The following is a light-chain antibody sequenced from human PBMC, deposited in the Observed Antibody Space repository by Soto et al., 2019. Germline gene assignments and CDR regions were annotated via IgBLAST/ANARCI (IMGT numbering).Light chain of an antibody. Sequence: QSVLTQPASVSGSPGQSITISCTGSKSDIGAYAYVSWYQQHPGKPPTLLIYEVTFRPSGVPNRFSGSKSGNTATLTISGLLTEDEADYYCGSYASATLIFGGGTKLTVL. V-gene: IGLV2-14*01. CDR1: KSDIGAYAY. CDR2: EVT. CDR3: GSYASATLI. J-gene: IGLJ2*01.